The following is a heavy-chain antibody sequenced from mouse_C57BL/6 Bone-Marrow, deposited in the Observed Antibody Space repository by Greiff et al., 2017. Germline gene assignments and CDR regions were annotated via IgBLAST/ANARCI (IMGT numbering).Heavy chain of an antibody. D-gene: IGHD2-3*01. Sequence: QVQLKQPGAELVMPGASVKLSCKASGYTFTSYWMHWVKQRPGQGLELIGEIDPSDSYTNYNQKFKGKSTLTVYKSSSTAYMQLSSLTSEDSAVYYCARDDGYYDYFDYWGQGTTLTVSS. V-gene: IGHV1-69*01. CDR3: ARDDGYYDYFDY. J-gene: IGHJ2*01. CDR1: GYTFTSYW. CDR2: IDPSDSYT.